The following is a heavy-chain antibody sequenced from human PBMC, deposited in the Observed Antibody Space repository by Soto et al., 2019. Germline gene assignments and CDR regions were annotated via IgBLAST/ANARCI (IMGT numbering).Heavy chain of an antibody. V-gene: IGHV1-18*01. CDR2: INVYNGNT. CDR3: ARANVHYGLPLDY. CDR1: GYTFNSYA. Sequence: QVQLVQSGAEVKKPGASVKVSCKASGYTFNSYAVSWVRQAPGQGLEWVGWINVYNGNTNYAQEFQGRVTTTTDTTTSTAFMELRSLRSDDTAVYYCARANVHYGLPLDYWGQGTLVTVSS. J-gene: IGHJ4*02. D-gene: IGHD3-10*01.